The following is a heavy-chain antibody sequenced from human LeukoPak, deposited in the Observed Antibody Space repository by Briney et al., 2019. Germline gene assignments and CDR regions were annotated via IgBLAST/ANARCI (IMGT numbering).Heavy chain of an antibody. J-gene: IGHJ3*02. CDR3: ARGNKNRRTYYDFWSALGGAFDI. Sequence: KISCKGSGYSFTSYWISWVRQAPGQGLEWMGGIIPIFGTANYAQKFQGRVTITTDESTSTAYMELSSLRSEDTAVYYCARGNKNRRTYYDFWSALGGAFDIWGQGTMVTVSS. V-gene: IGHV1-69*05. CDR2: IIPIFGTA. D-gene: IGHD3-3*01. CDR1: GYSFTSYW.